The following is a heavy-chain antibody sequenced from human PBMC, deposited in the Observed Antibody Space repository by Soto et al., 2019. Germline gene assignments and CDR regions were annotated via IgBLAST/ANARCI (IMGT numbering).Heavy chain of an antibody. CDR2: ISTSGGRP. D-gene: IGHD3-16*02. Sequence: GXLRLSCTSSGIXFSNYAMSWVRHAPRNGLEWVSSISTSGGRPYYADSVKGRFTISRDNSNNTLYLQMNSLRVEDTAVYYCAKDPDRYDYVWGTYRYIDHWGQGTLVPVSS. CDR1: GIXFSNYA. V-gene: IGHV3-23*01. CDR3: AKDPDRYDYVWGTYRYIDH. J-gene: IGHJ4*02.